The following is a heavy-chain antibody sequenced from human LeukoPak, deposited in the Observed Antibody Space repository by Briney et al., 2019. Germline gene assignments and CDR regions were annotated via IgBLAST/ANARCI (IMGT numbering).Heavy chain of an antibody. CDR2: ISESGDRT. J-gene: IGHJ4*02. CDR3: VREWKIGGYTYGFDY. D-gene: IGHD5-18*01. V-gene: IGHV3-23*01. Sequence: GGSLRLSCAASGITFSSYAMSWVRQAPGKGLEWVSAISESGDRTYYADSVKGRFTISRDNSKNTLYVQMDSLRAEDTAVFYCVREWKIGGYTYGFDYWGQGTLVTVSS. CDR1: GITFSSYA.